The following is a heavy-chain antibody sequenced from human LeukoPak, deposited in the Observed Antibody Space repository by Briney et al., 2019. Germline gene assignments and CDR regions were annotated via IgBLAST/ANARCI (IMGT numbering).Heavy chain of an antibody. CDR2: IYHTESP. V-gene: IGHV4-4*02. CDR1: GGSISGSNW. D-gene: IGHD6-19*01. J-gene: IGHJ4*02. CDR3: ARDLINIAVSGD. Sequence: KSSETLSLTCAVSGGSISGSNWWSWVRQPPGKGLEWIGKIYHTESPIYNPSLKSRVTISVDKSKNQFSLNLSSVTAADTAVYYCARDLINIAVSGDWGQGTLVTVSS.